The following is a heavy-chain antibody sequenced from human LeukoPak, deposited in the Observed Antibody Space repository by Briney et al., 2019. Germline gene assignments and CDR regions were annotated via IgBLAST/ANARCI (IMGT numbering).Heavy chain of an antibody. V-gene: IGHV1-2*02. CDR1: GYTFTGYY. CDR2: INPNSGGT. Sequence: ASVKVSCEASGYTFTGYYMHWVRQAPGQGLEWMGWINPNSGGTIYAQKFQGRVTMTRDTSISTAYMELSRLRSDDTAVYYCARGAHYHDSSEGFDYWGQGTLVTVSS. J-gene: IGHJ4*02. CDR3: ARGAHYHDSSEGFDY. D-gene: IGHD3-22*01.